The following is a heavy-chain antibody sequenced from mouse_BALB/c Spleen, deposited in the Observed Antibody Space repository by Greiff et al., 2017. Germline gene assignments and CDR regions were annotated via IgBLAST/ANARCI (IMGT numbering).Heavy chain of an antibody. Sequence: EVKLMESGGGLVKPGGSLKLSCAASGFAFSSYDMSWVRQTPEKRLEWVAYISSGGGSTYYPDTVKGRFTISRDNAKNTLYLQMSSLKSEDTAMYYCARHWDLDYGGQGTTLTVSS. J-gene: IGHJ2*01. CDR2: ISSGGGST. V-gene: IGHV5-12-1*01. CDR1: GFAFSSYD. D-gene: IGHD4-1*01. CDR3: ARHWDLDY.